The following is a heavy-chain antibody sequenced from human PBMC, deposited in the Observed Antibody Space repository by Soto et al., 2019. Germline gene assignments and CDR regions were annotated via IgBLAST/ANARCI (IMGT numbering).Heavy chain of an antibody. V-gene: IGHV3-30*18. CDR1: QFTFSDYG. CDR3: AKVWVGGSDKNYFDY. Sequence: QVQLVESGGGVVRPGRSLRLSCATSQFTFSDYGMHWVRQAPGQGLQWVAGISHHADKKYSVDSVKGRFTISRYNSKKTVYLPLNSLSAEDTAVYCCAKVWVGGSDKNYFDYWSQGTLVIVSS. CDR2: ISHHADKK. D-gene: IGHD1-26*01. J-gene: IGHJ4*02.